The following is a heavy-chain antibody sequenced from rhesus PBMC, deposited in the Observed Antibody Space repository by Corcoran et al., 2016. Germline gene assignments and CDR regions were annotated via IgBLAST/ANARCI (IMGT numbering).Heavy chain of an antibody. CDR1: GGSISSSY. D-gene: IGHD2-21*01. CDR2: IFGSGSST. V-gene: IGHV4-169*01. Sequence: QLQLQESGPGLVKPSETLSVTCAVSGGSISSSYWSWIRQAPGKGLEWIGYIFGSGSSTNYNPSLKSGGPLAVDTVKNQLSLKRSSVTAADTAVYYCARYCTCSGCYAGLDSGGQGVVVTVSS. J-gene: IGHJ6*01. CDR3: ARYCTCSGCYAGLDS.